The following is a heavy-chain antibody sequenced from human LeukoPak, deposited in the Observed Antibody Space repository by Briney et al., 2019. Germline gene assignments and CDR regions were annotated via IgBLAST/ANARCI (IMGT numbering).Heavy chain of an antibody. J-gene: IGHJ3*02. V-gene: IGHV4-39*01. Sequence: PSETLSLTCTVSGGPISSSSYYWVWIRQPPGKGLEWIGSIYYSGSTYYNPSLKSRVTISVDTSKNQFSLKLSSVTAADTAVYYCASSITMIVPHAFDIWGQGTTVTVSS. CDR3: ASSITMIVPHAFDI. D-gene: IGHD3-22*01. CDR2: IYYSGST. CDR1: GGPISSSSYY.